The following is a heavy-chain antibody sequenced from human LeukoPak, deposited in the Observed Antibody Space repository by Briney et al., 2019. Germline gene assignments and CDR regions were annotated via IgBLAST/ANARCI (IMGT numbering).Heavy chain of an antibody. V-gene: IGHV1-2*02. CDR1: GYTFTGYY. D-gene: IGHD3-22*01. J-gene: IGHJ4*02. CDR3: ARAYAEYYYDSSSLGYFDY. CDR2: INPNSGGT. Sequence: ASVKVSCKASGYTFTGYYMHWVRQAPGQGLEWMGWINPNSGGTNYAQKFQGRVTMTRDTSISTAYMELSRLRSDDTAVYYCARAYAEYYYDSSSLGYFDYWGQGTLVPSPQ.